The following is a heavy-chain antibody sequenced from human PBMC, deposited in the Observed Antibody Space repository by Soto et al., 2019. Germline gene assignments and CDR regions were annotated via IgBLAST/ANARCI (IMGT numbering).Heavy chain of an antibody. CDR3: AKPLYSSGWYEAFDI. V-gene: IGHV3-23*01. Sequence: GGSLRLSCAASGFTFSSYAMSWVRQAPGKGLEWVSAISGSGGSTYYADSVEGRFTISRDNSKNTLYLQMNSLRAEDTAVYYCAKPLYSSGWYEAFDIWGQGTMVTVSS. CDR1: GFTFSSYA. J-gene: IGHJ3*02. CDR2: ISGSGGST. D-gene: IGHD6-19*01.